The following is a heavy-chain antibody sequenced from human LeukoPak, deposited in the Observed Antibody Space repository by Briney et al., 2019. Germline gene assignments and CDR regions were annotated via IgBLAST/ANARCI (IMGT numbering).Heavy chain of an antibody. CDR3: AKDSWGYYDSSGYPDQGY. D-gene: IGHD3-22*01. J-gene: IGHJ4*02. CDR2: ISGSGGST. CDR1: GFTFSSYA. Sequence: GGSPRLSCAASGFTFSSYAMSWVRQAPGKGLEWVSAISGSGGSTYYADSVKGRFTISRDNSKNTLYLQMNSLRAEDTAVYYCAKDSWGYYDSSGYPDQGYWGQGTLVTVSS. V-gene: IGHV3-23*01.